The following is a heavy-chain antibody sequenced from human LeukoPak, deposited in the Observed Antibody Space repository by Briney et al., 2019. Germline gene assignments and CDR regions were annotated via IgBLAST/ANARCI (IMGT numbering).Heavy chain of an antibody. Sequence: GGPLRLSCAASGFTFSDYYMSWIRQAPGKGLEWVSYISSSGSTIYYADSVKGRFTISRDNAKNSLYLQMNSLRAEDTAVYYCARDPGIYCGGDCYSYLNYWGQGTLVTVSS. CDR1: GFTFSDYY. V-gene: IGHV3-11*01. D-gene: IGHD2-21*02. CDR3: ARDPGIYCGGDCYSYLNY. J-gene: IGHJ4*02. CDR2: ISSSGSTI.